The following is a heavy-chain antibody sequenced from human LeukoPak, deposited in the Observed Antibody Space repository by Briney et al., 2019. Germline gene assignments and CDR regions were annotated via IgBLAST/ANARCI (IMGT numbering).Heavy chain of an antibody. CDR3: ASSSSGYYGRDY. Sequence: SETLSLTCTVSGGSISSYFWNWIRQPPGKGLEWIGEINHSGSTNYNPSLKSRVTISVDTSKNQFSLKLSSVTAADTAVYYCASSSSGYYGRDYWGQGTLVTVSS. CDR1: GGSISSYF. J-gene: IGHJ4*02. CDR2: INHSGST. V-gene: IGHV4-34*01. D-gene: IGHD3-22*01.